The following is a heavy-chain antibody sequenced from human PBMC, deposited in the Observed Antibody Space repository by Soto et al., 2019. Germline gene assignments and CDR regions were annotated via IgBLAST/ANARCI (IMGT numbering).Heavy chain of an antibody. CDR3: ARSGITIFGVGYYYYMDV. CDR2: INAGNGNT. V-gene: IGHV1-3*01. Sequence: QVQLVQSGAEVKKPVASVKVSCKASGYTFTSYAMHWVRQAPGQRLERMGWINAGNGNTKYSQKFQGRVTITSDTSASTAYMELSSLRSEDTAVYYCARSGITIFGVGYYYYMDVWGKRTTVTVSS. CDR1: GYTFTSYA. J-gene: IGHJ6*03. D-gene: IGHD3-3*01.